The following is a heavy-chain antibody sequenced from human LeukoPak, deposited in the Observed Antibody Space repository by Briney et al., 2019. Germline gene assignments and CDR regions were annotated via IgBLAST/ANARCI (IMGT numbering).Heavy chain of an antibody. Sequence: GSLRLTCAVYGGSFSGHSWTWLRQPPGMALEWIGEVNHSVSTKSNPSLKSRVIISVDTSKKQFSLNLTSLTAADTAVYYCARGRVVTSTFRYWGQGTPVTVSS. CDR3: ARGRVVTSTFRY. CDR1: GGSFSGHS. V-gene: IGHV4-34*01. CDR2: VNHSVST. J-gene: IGHJ4*02. D-gene: IGHD2-2*01.